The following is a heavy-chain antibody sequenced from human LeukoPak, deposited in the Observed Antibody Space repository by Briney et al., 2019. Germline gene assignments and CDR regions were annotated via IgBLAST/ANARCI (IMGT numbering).Heavy chain of an antibody. CDR2: IIPILGIA. CDR1: GGTFSSYA. V-gene: IGHV1-69*04. J-gene: IGHJ3*02. CDR3: AVYYYDSSGFLGAPLDAFDI. Sequence: ASVKVSCKASGGTFSSYAISWVRQAPGQGLEWMGRIIPILGIANYAQKFQGRVTITADKSTSTAYMELSSLRSEDTAVYYCAVYYYDSSGFLGAPLDAFDIWGQETMVTVSS. D-gene: IGHD3-22*01.